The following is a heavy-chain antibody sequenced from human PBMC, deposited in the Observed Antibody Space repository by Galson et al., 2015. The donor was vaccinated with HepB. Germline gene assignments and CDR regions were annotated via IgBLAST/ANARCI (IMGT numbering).Heavy chain of an antibody. D-gene: IGHD3-10*01. CDR1: GYTLTELS. Sequence: SVKVSCKVSGYTLTELSMHWVRQAPGKGLEWMGGFDPEDGETIYAQKFQGRVTMTEDTSTDTAYMELSSLRSEDTAVYYCARAPTYYYGSGNWYFDLWGRGTLVTVSS. V-gene: IGHV1-24*01. J-gene: IGHJ2*01. CDR2: FDPEDGET. CDR3: ARAPTYYYGSGNWYFDL.